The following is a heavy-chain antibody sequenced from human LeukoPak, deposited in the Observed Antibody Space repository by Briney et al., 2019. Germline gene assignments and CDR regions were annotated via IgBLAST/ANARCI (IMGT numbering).Heavy chain of an antibody. J-gene: IGHJ6*03. D-gene: IGHD6-13*01. V-gene: IGHV3-20*04. Sequence: GGSLRLSCAASGFTFDDYGMSWVRQAPGEGLEWVSGINWNGGSTGYADSVKGRFTISRDNAKNSLYLQMNSLRAEDTALYYCASGGIAAAGPSYYYYYMDVWGKGTTVTVSS. CDR3: ASGGIAAAGPSYYYYYMDV. CDR1: GFTFDDYG. CDR2: INWNGGST.